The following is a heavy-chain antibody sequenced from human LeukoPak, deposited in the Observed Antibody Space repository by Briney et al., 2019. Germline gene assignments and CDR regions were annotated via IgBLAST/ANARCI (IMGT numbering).Heavy chain of an antibody. J-gene: IGHJ4*02. Sequence: GGSLRLSCAASGFTFSSFGMHWVRQAPGKGLERVASIRFDGSNEKYADSVKGRFTISRDNPKNTLYVQMNSLSAEDTALYYCAKGTAGIGVAGTFGYLDYWGQGTLVAVSS. CDR3: AKGTAGIGVAGTFGYLDY. CDR2: IRFDGSNE. CDR1: GFTFSSFG. V-gene: IGHV3-30*02. D-gene: IGHD6-19*01.